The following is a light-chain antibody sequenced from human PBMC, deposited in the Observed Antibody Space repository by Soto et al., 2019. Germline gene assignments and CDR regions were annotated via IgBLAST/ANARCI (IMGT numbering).Light chain of an antibody. J-gene: IGKJ4*01. Sequence: DIQMTQSPSSLSASVGDRVTITCQASRDISNYLNWYQRKPGKAPKLLIYDASNLETGVPSRFSGGGSGTDFTFTISSLQPEDIATYCCQQYDNLPLTFGGGTTVEIK. CDR1: RDISNY. CDR3: QQYDNLPLT. V-gene: IGKV1-33*01. CDR2: DAS.